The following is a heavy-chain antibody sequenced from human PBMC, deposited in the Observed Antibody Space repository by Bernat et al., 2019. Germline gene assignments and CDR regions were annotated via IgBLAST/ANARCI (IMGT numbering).Heavy chain of an antibody. J-gene: IGHJ3*02. Sequence: EVQLVQSGAEVKKPGESLKISCKGSGYSFTSYWIGWVRQMPGKGLEWMGIIYPGDSDTRYSPSFQGQVTISADKSISTAYLQWSILKASDTAMYYCARLWDFWSGHLDAFDIWGQGTMVTVSS. CDR3: ARLWDFWSGHLDAFDI. V-gene: IGHV5-51*01. CDR2: IYPGDSDT. CDR1: GYSFTSYW. D-gene: IGHD3-3*01.